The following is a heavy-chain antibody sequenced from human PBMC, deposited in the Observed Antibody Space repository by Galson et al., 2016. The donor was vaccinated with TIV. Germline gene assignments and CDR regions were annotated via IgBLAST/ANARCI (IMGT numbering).Heavy chain of an antibody. CDR2: MYPADSDT. V-gene: IGHV5-51*03. J-gene: IGHJ4*02. CDR3: VRAPGDSGHRDGYFDS. D-gene: IGHD5-12*01. Sequence: QSGAEVTKPGQSLKISCKVSGYSFTSNWIGWVRQTPGKGLEWMGIMYPADSDTRYSPSFQGQVTISADESISTAYLQWSSLRASDSAVYYCVRAPGDSGHRDGYFDSWGQGALVTVSS. CDR1: GYSFTSNW.